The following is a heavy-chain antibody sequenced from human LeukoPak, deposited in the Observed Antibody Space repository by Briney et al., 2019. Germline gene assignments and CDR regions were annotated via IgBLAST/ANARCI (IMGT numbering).Heavy chain of an antibody. J-gene: IGHJ3*01. V-gene: IGHV4-39*01. Sequence: SETLSLACTVSGVSISSSSYYWNWIRQPPGKGLEWIGNIKYGGSTYYNPSLKSRVTISVDTSKNQFSLKLSSVTAADTAVYYCARHAYDYVWGSYRYPSDAFDVWGQGTMVTVSS. D-gene: IGHD3-16*02. CDR3: ARHAYDYVWGSYRYPSDAFDV. CDR2: IKYGGST. CDR1: GVSISSSSYY.